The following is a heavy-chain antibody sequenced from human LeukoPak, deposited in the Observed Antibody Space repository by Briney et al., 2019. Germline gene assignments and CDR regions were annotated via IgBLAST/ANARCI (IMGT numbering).Heavy chain of an antibody. J-gene: IGHJ6*02. V-gene: IGHV1-2*02. D-gene: IGHD2-15*01. CDR1: GYTFTGYY. Sequence: ASVKVSCKASGYTFTGYYMHWVRQAPGQGLEWMGWLNPNTLVTTYAQHFQGRVSMTWDTSISTGYMDLKSLTSDDTAVYYCARKDGSRDGMDVWGQGTTVIVSS. CDR3: ARKDGSRDGMDV. CDR2: LNPNTLVT.